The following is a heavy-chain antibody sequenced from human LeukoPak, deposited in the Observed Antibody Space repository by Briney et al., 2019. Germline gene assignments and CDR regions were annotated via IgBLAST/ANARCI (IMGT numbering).Heavy chain of an antibody. CDR3: ARVLYSDSSGYYYALAY. D-gene: IGHD3-22*01. CDR1: GDTFSSHV. J-gene: IGHJ4*02. V-gene: IGHV1-69*13. CDR2: IIPILDTT. Sequence: ASVKVSCKASGDTFSSHVIIWVRQAPGQGLECMGEIIPILDTTNYAQKFQGRVTITADESTSTAYMELSSLRSEDTAVYYCARVLYSDSSGYYYALAYWGQGTPVTVSS.